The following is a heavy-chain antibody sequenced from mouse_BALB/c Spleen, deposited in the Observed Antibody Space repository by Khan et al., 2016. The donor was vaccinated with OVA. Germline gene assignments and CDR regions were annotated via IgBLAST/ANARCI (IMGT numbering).Heavy chain of an antibody. CDR1: GFTFSSYS. V-gene: IGHV5-6*01. Sequence: EVMLVESGGDLVKPGGSLKLSCAASGFTFSSYSMSWVRQTPDKRLEWVATISSDGDYTHFPDSVKGRFTISRDNAKNTLNLQMSSLKSEDTALYYCASHLTGSFAYWGQGTLVTVSA. CDR2: ISSDGDYT. D-gene: IGHD4-1*01. CDR3: ASHLTGSFAY. J-gene: IGHJ3*01.